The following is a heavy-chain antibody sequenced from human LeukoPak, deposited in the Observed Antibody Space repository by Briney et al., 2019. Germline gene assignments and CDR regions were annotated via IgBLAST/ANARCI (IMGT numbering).Heavy chain of an antibody. CDR2: ISYDGSNK. D-gene: IGHD1-26*01. CDR3: AKESYSGSYFYY. J-gene: IGHJ4*02. V-gene: IGHV3-30*18. Sequence: GGSLRLSCAASGFTFSSYGMHWVRQAPGKGLEWVAVISYDGSNKYYADSVKGRFTISRDNSKNTLYLQMNSLRAEDTAVYYCAKESYSGSYFYYWGQETLVTVSS. CDR1: GFTFSSYG.